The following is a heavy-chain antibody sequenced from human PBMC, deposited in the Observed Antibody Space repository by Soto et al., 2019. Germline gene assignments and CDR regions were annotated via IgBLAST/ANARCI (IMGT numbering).Heavy chain of an antibody. J-gene: IGHJ4*02. CDR2: IYYSGST. CDR1: GGSISSGGYY. CDR3: ARDRYGSGSPPFDY. D-gene: IGHD3-10*01. Sequence: QVQLQESGPGLVKPSQTLSLTCTVSGGSISSGGYYWSWIRQHPRKGLEWIGYIYYSGSTYYNPSLKSRVTISVDTSKNQFSLKLSSVTAADTAVYYCARDRYGSGSPPFDYWGQGTLVTVSS. V-gene: IGHV4-31*03.